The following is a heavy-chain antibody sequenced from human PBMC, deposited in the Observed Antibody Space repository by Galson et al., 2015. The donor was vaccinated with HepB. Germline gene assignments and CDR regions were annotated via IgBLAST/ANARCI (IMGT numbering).Heavy chain of an antibody. V-gene: IGHV3-15*01. J-gene: IGHJ6*02. Sequence: SLRLSCAASGFTFSNAWMSWVRQAPGKGLEWVGRIKSKTDGGTTDYAAPVKGRFTISRDDSKNTLYLQMNSLKTEDTAVYYCTTGIVGAWLVYYYYGMDVWGQGTTVTVSS. CDR1: GFTFSNAW. D-gene: IGHD1-26*01. CDR3: TTGIVGAWLVYYYYGMDV. CDR2: IKSKTDGGTT.